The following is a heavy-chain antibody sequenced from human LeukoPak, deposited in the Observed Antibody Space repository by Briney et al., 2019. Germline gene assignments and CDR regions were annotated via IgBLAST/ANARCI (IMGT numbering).Heavy chain of an antibody. CDR3: TRALRYDDSSGYSAY. Sequence: SVTVSSTPSVYTFTAHYMHWVRQAPGQGPEWMGWINPKSGVTNYAQTLQGRVTMTRDTSSSMVYMELSRLTTDDTAVYFCTRALRYDDSSGYSAYWGQGTLVTVSS. J-gene: IGHJ4*02. CDR1: VYTFTAHY. D-gene: IGHD3-22*01. V-gene: IGHV1-2*02. CDR2: INPKSGVT.